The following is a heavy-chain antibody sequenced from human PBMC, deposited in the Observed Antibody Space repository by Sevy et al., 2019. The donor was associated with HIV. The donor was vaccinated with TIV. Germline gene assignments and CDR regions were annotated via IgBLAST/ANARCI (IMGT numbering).Heavy chain of an antibody. CDR1: GFTFEDYA. D-gene: IGHD3-3*01. Sequence: GGSLRLSCTTSGFTFEDYAMSWLRQTPGKGLEWVGFIRSKTFGGTTEYAASVKGRFTISRDKSNSIAYLQMNNLKIEYAAVYFCSRLRGTISPYYYFGLDVWGQGTTVTVSS. J-gene: IGHJ6*02. V-gene: IGHV3-49*03. CDR3: SRLRGTISPYYYFGLDV. CDR2: IRSKTFGGTT.